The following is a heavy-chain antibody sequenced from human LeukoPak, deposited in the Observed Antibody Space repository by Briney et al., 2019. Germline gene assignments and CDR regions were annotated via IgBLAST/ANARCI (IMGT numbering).Heavy chain of an antibody. CDR1: GYTFNSYY. D-gene: IGHD6-13*01. CDR2: INPSGGST. J-gene: IGHJ4*02. V-gene: IGHV1-46*02. Sequence: GASVTVSCKASGYTFNSYYMHWVRQAPGQGLAWMGIINPSGGSTSYAQKFQGRVTMTRDTSTSTVYMELSSLRSEDTAVYYCARGGGSSTAEATVIDYWGQGTLVTVSS. CDR3: ARGGGSSTAEATVIDY.